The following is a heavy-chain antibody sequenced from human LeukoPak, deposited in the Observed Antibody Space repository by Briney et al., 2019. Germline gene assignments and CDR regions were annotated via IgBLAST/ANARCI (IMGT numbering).Heavy chain of an antibody. V-gene: IGHV3-23*01. J-gene: IGHJ4*02. Sequence: GGSLRLSCAASGFTFSSYGMSWVRQAPGKGLEWVSAISGSGGSTYYADSVKGRFTISRDNAKNSLYLQMNSLRAEDTAVYYCAREGEGVGATNLCFDYWGQGTLVTVSS. CDR1: GFTFSSYG. CDR2: ISGSGGST. D-gene: IGHD1-26*01. CDR3: AREGEGVGATNLCFDY.